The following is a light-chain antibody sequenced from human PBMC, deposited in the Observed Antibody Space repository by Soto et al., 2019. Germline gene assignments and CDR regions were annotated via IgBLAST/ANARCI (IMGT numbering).Light chain of an antibody. V-gene: IGKV1-39*01. CDR1: QSINTF. Sequence: DLQMTQSPSPLSASVGDRVYITCRTSQSINTFLNWYQAKPGKAPKLLIYEASNLGNGVPSRFSGSGSGTDFTLTISRLQPEDSATYYCQQSYRTPPFNFGPGTRVDI. J-gene: IGKJ3*01. CDR2: EAS. CDR3: QQSYRTPPFN.